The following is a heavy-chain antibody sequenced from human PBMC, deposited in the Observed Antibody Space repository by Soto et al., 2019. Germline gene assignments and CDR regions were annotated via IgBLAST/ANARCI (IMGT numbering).Heavy chain of an antibody. CDR3: ATPAVYYDSSGYPFDY. Sequence: PGGSLRLSCEGSGFTFSNFWMTWVRQAPGKGLEWVSYISSSSSTIYYADSVKGRFTISRDNAKNSLYLQMNSLRDEDTAVYYCATPAVYYDSSGYPFDYWGQGTLVTVSS. CDR1: GFTFSNFW. D-gene: IGHD3-22*01. CDR2: ISSSSSTI. J-gene: IGHJ4*02. V-gene: IGHV3-48*02.